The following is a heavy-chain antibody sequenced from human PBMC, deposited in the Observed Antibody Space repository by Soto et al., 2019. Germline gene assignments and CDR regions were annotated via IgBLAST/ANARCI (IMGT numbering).Heavy chain of an antibody. CDR1: GFTVSNNF. CDR2: IYSGGSI. CDR3: AGDGTAQGGSPH. J-gene: IGHJ4*02. D-gene: IGHD3-16*01. Sequence: VQLVESGGGLIQAGGSLRLSCAVSGFTVSNNFMMWVRQAPGKGLEWVSLIYSGGSISYAESVKGRCTISSDGSTNILYLHMNSLTAEDTAVYYCAGDGTAQGGSPHWGQGTLVTVSS. V-gene: IGHV3-53*02.